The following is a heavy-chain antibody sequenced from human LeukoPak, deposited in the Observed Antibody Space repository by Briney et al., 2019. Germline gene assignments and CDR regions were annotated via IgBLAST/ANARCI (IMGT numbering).Heavy chain of an antibody. Sequence: SETLSLTCAVYGGSFSGYYWSWIRQPPGKGLEWLGDINHSGSTNCNPSLKSRVTISVDTSKNQFSLKLSSVTAADTAVYYCARVSSDAFDIWGQGTMVTVSS. D-gene: IGHD2-2*01. V-gene: IGHV4-34*01. J-gene: IGHJ3*02. CDR2: INHSGST. CDR3: ARVSSDAFDI. CDR1: GGSFSGYY.